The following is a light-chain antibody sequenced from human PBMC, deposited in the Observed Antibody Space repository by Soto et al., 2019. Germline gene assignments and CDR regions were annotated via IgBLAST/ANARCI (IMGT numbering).Light chain of an antibody. Sequence: EIVLTQYPGTLSLSPGERATLSCRASQSVSSRYLAWYQQKPGQAPRLLIYGASSRATGIPDRFSGSGSGTDFTLTISRLETEDFAAYYCQQYGSSPTWTFGQGTKVDIK. CDR1: QSVSSRY. J-gene: IGKJ1*01. CDR3: QQYGSSPTWT. CDR2: GAS. V-gene: IGKV3-20*01.